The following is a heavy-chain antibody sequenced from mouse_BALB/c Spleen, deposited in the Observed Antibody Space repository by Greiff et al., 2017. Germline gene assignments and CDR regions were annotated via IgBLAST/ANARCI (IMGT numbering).Heavy chain of an antibody. CDR1: GFTFSSFG. CDR2: ISSGSSTI. V-gene: IGHV5-17*02. CDR3: ASTYYGNTAWFAY. Sequence: EVKLMESGGGLVQPGGSRKLSCAASGFTFSSFGMHWVRQAPEKGLEWVAYISSGSSTIYYADTVKGRFTISRDNPKNTLFLQMTSLRSEDTAMYYCASTYYGNTAWFAYWGQGTLVTVSA. D-gene: IGHD2-10*01. J-gene: IGHJ3*01.